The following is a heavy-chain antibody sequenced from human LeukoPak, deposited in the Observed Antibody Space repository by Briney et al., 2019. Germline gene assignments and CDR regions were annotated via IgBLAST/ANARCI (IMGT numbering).Heavy chain of an antibody. J-gene: IGHJ4*02. CDR2: INPNSGGT. CDR3: ARVYDSSGYEGDY. D-gene: IGHD3-22*01. Sequence: ASVKVSCQASGYTFTGYYMHWVRQAPGQGLEWMGRINPNSGGTNYAQKFQGRVTMTRDTSISTAYMELSRLRSDDTAVYYCARVYDSSGYEGDYWGQGTLVTVSS. V-gene: IGHV1-2*06. CDR1: GYTFTGYY.